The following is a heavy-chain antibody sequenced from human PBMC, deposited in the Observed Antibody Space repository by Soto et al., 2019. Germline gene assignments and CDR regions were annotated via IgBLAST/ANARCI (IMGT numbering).Heavy chain of an antibody. Sequence: QVQLQESGPGLVKPSETLSLTCTVSGGSISDYYWNWIRQPPGKGLEWIGYIYDSGSTRYNPSPTSRVTISVDTSNNQFSLNLRSVTAADTAVYYCARNMAYWGQGTLVTVSS. CDR3: ARNMAY. D-gene: IGHD3-10*01. J-gene: IGHJ4*02. CDR1: GGSISDYY. CDR2: IYDSGST. V-gene: IGHV4-4*09.